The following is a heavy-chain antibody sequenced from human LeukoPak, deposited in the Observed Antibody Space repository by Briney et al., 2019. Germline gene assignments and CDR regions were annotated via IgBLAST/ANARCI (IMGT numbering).Heavy chain of an antibody. CDR3: ARGRQDVTMIVVVMTAVSYYLDV. CDR1: GGSFSGYY. CDR2: MNPSGST. Sequence: SETLSPTCAVYGGSFSGYYWTWIRQTPGKGLEWIGEMNPSGSTNYNPSLKSRVTISVDTSKNQFSLKLSSVTAADTAVYYCARGRQDVTMIVVVMTAVSYYLDVWGKGTTVTVS. J-gene: IGHJ6*03. D-gene: IGHD3-22*01. V-gene: IGHV4-34*01.